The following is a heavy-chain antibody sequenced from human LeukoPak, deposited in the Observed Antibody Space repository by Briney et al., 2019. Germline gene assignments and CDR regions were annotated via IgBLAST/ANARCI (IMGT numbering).Heavy chain of an antibody. CDR2: INPNSGGT. V-gene: IGHV1-2*02. CDR1: GYTFTSYY. CDR3: ARDYGQGIIPLPVWFDH. Sequence: ASVKLSCNASGYTFTSYYMHWVRHAPGQGLEWMGCINPNSGGTNYAQKFQGSVTMTRDTSISTAYMELSRLRSDDTAVYYCARDYGQGIIPLPVWFDHWGQGTLVTVSS. J-gene: IGHJ5*02. D-gene: IGHD3-10*01.